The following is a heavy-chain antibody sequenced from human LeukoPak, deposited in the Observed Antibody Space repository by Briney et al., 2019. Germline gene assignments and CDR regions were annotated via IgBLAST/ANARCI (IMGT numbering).Heavy chain of an antibody. Sequence: GGSLRLSCAASGFTFSSYAMSWVRLAPGKGLEWVSAISASDGRTYYADSVRGRFTISRDNSKNTLYLQMNSLRAEDTAVYYCVKVTSAYWGQGTLVTVSS. V-gene: IGHV3-23*01. CDR1: GFTFSSYA. CDR2: ISASDGRT. CDR3: VKVTSAY. J-gene: IGHJ4*02.